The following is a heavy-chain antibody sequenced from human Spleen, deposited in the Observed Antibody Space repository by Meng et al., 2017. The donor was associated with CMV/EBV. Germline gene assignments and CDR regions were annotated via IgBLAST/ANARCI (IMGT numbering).Heavy chain of an antibody. CDR3: ARGGGSYPHYYYGMDV. D-gene: IGHD1-26*01. J-gene: IGHJ6*02. V-gene: IGHV4-39*07. Sequence: GSLRLSCTVSGGSISSSSYYWGWIRQAPGKGPEWIGSIFHSGSTYYNPSLESRVIISVDTSKNQFSLKLSSVTAADTAVYYCARGGGSYPHYYYGMDVWGQGTTVTVSS. CDR2: IFHSGST. CDR1: GGSISSSSYY.